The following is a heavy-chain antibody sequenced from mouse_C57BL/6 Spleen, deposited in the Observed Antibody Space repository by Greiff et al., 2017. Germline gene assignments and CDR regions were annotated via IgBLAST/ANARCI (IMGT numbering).Heavy chain of an antibody. J-gene: IGHJ1*03. D-gene: IGHD2-4*01. CDR2: INPNNGGT. CDR3: AKDYGYWYFDN. Sequence: EVKLMESGPELVKPGASVKMSCKASGYTFTDYNMHWVKQSHGKGLEWSGYINPNNGGTSYNQKFKGKATLTVNKSSSTAYMELLSLTSEDSAVYYCAKDYGYWYFDNWGKGTTVTVSS. V-gene: IGHV1-22*01. CDR1: GYTFTDYN.